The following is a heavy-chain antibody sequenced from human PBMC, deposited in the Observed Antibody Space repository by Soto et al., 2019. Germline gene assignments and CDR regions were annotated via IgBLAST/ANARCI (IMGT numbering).Heavy chain of an antibody. D-gene: IGHD4-17*01. V-gene: IGHV3-23*01. J-gene: IGHJ4*02. CDR2: ISGSGSST. CDR1: GFTFSNYA. Sequence: PGGSLRLSCVVSGFTFSNYAMSWVRQAPGKGLGWVSVISGSGSSTHYADSLRGRFTTSRDNSEKTMYLQMNGLRAEDTAVYYCAKWAYGDYPGWADSWGQGTLVTVSS. CDR3: AKWAYGDYPGWADS.